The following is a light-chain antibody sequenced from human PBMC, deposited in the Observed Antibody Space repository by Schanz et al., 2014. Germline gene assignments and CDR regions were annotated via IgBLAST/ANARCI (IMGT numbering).Light chain of an antibody. Sequence: QSVLTQPASVSGSPGQSITISCTGTSSDVGAYNLVSWFQQHPGKVPKLVIYDVTYRPSGVSHRFSGSKSGNTASLTISGLLAEDEADYYCSSYTSSSTLLFGGGTKLTVL. J-gene: IGLJ2*01. CDR1: SSDVGAYNL. CDR3: SSYTSSSTLL. V-gene: IGLV2-14*03. CDR2: DVT.